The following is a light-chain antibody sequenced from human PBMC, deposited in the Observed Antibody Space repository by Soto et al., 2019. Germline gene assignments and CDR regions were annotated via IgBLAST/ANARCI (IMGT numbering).Light chain of an antibody. CDR2: EVS. CDR1: SSDVGGYNY. CDR3: SSYTTSGTPV. Sequence: QSALTQPASVSGSPGQSITISCTRTSSDVGGYNYLSWYQQHPGKAPKVMIYEVSNRPSGVSNRFSGSKSGNTASLTISGLQAEDEADYFCSSYTTSGTPVFGGGTKVTVL. V-gene: IGLV2-14*01. J-gene: IGLJ3*02.